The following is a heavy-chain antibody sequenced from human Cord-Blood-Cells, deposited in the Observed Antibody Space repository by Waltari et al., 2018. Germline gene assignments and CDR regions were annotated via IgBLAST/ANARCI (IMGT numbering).Heavy chain of an antibody. CDR2: INHGGST. D-gene: IGHD5-18*01. J-gene: IGHJ6*02. V-gene: IGHV4-34*01. CDR1: GGSFSGYY. CDR3: ARLFLDTAMVTDYYYGMDV. Sequence: QVQLQQWGAGLLKPSETLSLTCAVYGGSFSGYYWSWIRQPPGKGLEWIGEINHGGSTNYNPSLKSRVTISVDTSKNQFSLKLSSVTAADTAVYYCARLFLDTAMVTDYYYGMDVWGQGTTVTVSS.